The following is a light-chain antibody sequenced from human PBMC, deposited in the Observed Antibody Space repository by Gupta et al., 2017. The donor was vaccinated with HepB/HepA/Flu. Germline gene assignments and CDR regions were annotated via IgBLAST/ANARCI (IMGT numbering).Light chain of an antibody. CDR3: QQYNSDSET. CDR2: KAS. Sequence: DIQMTQSPSTLSACVGDRGTNTCRASQSISSWLAWYQQKPGQAPKLLIQKASNLESGVPSRFSGSGSGTEFTLNISSLQPDDFATYYCQQYNSDSETFGQGTKVEIK. V-gene: IGKV1-5*03. J-gene: IGKJ1*01. CDR1: QSISSW.